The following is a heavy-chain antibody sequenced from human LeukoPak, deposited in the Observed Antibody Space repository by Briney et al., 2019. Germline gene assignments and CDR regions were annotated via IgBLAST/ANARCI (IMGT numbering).Heavy chain of an antibody. CDR1: GFTFSSYG. Sequence: GRSLRLSCAASGFTFSSYGMHWVRQAPGKGLEWVAVISYDGSNKYYADSVKGRFTISRDNSKSTLYLQMNSLRAEDTAVYYCAKDLNSGWYSDDAFDIWGQGTMVTVSS. J-gene: IGHJ3*02. V-gene: IGHV3-30*18. D-gene: IGHD6-19*01. CDR2: ISYDGSNK. CDR3: AKDLNSGWYSDDAFDI.